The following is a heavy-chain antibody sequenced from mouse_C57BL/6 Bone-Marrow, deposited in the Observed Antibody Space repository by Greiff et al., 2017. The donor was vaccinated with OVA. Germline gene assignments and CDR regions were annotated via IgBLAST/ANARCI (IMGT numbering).Heavy chain of an antibody. J-gene: IGHJ2*01. D-gene: IGHD1-1*01. V-gene: IGHV1-26*01. Sequence: EVQLQQSGPELVKPGASVKISCKASGYTFTDYYMNWVKQSHGKSLEWIGDINPNNGGTRYNQKFKGKATLTVDKSSSTAYMELRSLTSEDSAVYYCAREGLTTVVATDYFDYWGQGTTLTVSS. CDR3: AREGLTTVVATDYFDY. CDR2: INPNNGGT. CDR1: GYTFTDYY.